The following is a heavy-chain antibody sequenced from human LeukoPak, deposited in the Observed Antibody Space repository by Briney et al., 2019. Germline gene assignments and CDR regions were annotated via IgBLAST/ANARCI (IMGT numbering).Heavy chain of an antibody. CDR3: ARLKMDYDILTAYIDS. CDR2: ILHSGPT. Sequence: PSETLSLTCAVSGGAINTDYFWAWIRQPPGKGLEWVGHILHSGPTYYRPSLKSRLSMSLDTSKNQFSLRLHSVTAADTALYFCARLKMDYDILTAYIDSWGQGTLVTISS. J-gene: IGHJ4*02. CDR1: GGAINTDYF. D-gene: IGHD3-9*01. V-gene: IGHV4-38-2*01.